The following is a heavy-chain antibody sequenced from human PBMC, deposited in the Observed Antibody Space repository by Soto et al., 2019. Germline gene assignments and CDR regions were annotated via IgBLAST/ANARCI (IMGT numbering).Heavy chain of an antibody. V-gene: IGHV3-33*01. D-gene: IGHD2-15*01. CDR3: AREGCSGGSCLADYFDY. CDR1: GFTFSSYG. Sequence: QVQLVESGGGVVQPGRSLRLSCAASGFTFSSYGMHWVRQAPGKGLAWVAVIWYDGSNKYYADSVKGRFTISRDNSKNTLYLQMNSLRAEDTAVYYCAREGCSGGSCLADYFDYWGQGTLVTVSS. J-gene: IGHJ4*02. CDR2: IWYDGSNK.